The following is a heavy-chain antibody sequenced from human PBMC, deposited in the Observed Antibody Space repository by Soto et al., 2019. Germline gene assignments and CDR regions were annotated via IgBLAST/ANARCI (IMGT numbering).Heavy chain of an antibody. CDR2: IIPIFGTA. CDR1: GGTFSSYA. Sequence: ASVKVSCKASGGTFSSYAISWVRQAPGQGLEWMGGIIPIFGTANYAQKFQGRVTITADESTSTAYMELSSLRSEDTAVYYRASKKCSGGSCYLGWFDPWGQGTLVTVSS. J-gene: IGHJ5*02. D-gene: IGHD2-15*01. CDR3: ASKKCSGGSCYLGWFDP. V-gene: IGHV1-69*13.